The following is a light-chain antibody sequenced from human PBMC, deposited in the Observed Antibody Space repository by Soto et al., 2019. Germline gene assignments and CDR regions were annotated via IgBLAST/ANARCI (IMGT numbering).Light chain of an antibody. J-gene: IGKJ4*01. CDR2: GSS. CDR1: ENVGTN. CDR3: QQHNNGGLS. Sequence: VMTQSPATLSVSPGEGGTLSCRASENVGTNLAWYQQKPGQAPRLLIYGSSTRATVIPATFSGSGSGTEFTLAISSLQSEESEIYYCQQHNNGGLSSGGGTKLEIQ. V-gene: IGKV3D-15*01.